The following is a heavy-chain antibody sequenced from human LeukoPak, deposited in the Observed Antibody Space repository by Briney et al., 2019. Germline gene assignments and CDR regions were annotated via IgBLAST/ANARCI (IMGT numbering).Heavy chain of an antibody. CDR3: ASLASTVDY. CDR2: ISDGSRDT. D-gene: IGHD4-17*01. V-gene: IGHV3-23*01. Sequence: PGGSLRLSCATSGFTFSSFTMNWVRQAPGKGLEWVSTISDGSRDTHYAGSVKGRFTISRDDSQNIVYLQMDSLRAEGTAVYYCASLASTVDYWGQGTLVTVSS. J-gene: IGHJ4*02. CDR1: GFTFSSFT.